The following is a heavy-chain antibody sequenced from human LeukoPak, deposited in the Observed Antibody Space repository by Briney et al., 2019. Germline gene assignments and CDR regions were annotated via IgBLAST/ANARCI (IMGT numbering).Heavy chain of an antibody. CDR3: ATSFIGSPGTFDY. Sequence: GRSLRLSCAASGFTFSDYYMNWIRQAPGKGLEWISYISNSGNSIYQADSVKGRFTISRDNAENSVSLQMGSLRAEDTAVYYCATSFIGSPGTFDYWGRGTLVTVSS. J-gene: IGHJ4*02. CDR1: GFTFSDYY. CDR2: ISNSGNSI. D-gene: IGHD6-13*01. V-gene: IGHV3-11*04.